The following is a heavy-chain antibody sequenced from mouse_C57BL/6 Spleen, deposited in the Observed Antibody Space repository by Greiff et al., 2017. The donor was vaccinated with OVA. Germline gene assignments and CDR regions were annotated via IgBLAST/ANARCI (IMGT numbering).Heavy chain of an antibody. J-gene: IGHJ2*01. CDR1: GYTFTSYW. Sequence: VQLQQPGAELVKPGASVKLSCKASGYTFTSYWMHWVKQRPGQGLEWIGMIHPNSGSTNYNEKFKSKATLTVDKSSSTAYMQLSSLTSEDSAVYYYARDYYGSSSRPCDYWGQGTTLTVSS. V-gene: IGHV1-64*01. CDR3: ARDYYGSSSRPCDY. D-gene: IGHD1-1*01. CDR2: IHPNSGST.